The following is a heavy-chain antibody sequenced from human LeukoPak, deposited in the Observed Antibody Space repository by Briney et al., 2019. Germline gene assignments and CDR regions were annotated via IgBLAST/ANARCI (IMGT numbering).Heavy chain of an antibody. D-gene: IGHD2/OR15-2a*01. V-gene: IGHV1-69*01. Sequence: SVKVSCRAFGDTVRRYAIGWVRQAPGQGLEWIGGIISTYGASNYAQKFQGRVTLTADESANTAYMELRDLRSDDTAVYYCARDRTGYGNYYFDSWGQGTPVTVSS. CDR3: ARDRTGYGNYYFDS. CDR2: IISTYGAS. CDR1: GDTVRRYA. J-gene: IGHJ4*02.